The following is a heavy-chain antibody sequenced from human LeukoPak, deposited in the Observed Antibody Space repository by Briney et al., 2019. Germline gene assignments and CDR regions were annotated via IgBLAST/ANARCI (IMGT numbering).Heavy chain of an antibody. Sequence: SETLSLTCTVSGGSISSSSYYWGWIRQPPGKGLEWIGSIYVSGSTYYNPSLKSRVTISVDTSKNQFSLKLSSVTAADTAVYYCARRMWGGGSSYYFDYWGQGTLVTVSS. V-gene: IGHV4-39*01. CDR2: IYVSGST. D-gene: IGHD2-15*01. CDR1: GGSISSSSYY. CDR3: ARRMWGGGSSYYFDY. J-gene: IGHJ4*02.